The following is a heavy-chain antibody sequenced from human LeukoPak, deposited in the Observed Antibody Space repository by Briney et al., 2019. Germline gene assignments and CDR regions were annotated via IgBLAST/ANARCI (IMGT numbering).Heavy chain of an antibody. J-gene: IGHJ3*02. CDR3: ARDYPGDAFDI. CDR2: IYYSGST. Sequence: PSETLSLTCTVSGGSISSYYWSWIRQPPGKGLEWIGYIYYSGSTNYNPSLKSRVTISVDTSKNQFSLKLSSVTAADTAVYYCARDYPGDAFDIWGQGTMVTVSS. V-gene: IGHV4-59*01. CDR1: GGSISSYY.